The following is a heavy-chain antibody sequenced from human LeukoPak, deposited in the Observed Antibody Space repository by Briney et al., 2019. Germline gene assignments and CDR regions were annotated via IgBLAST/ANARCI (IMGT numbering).Heavy chain of an antibody. CDR1: GGTFSSYA. J-gene: IGHJ4*02. CDR2: INPNSGGT. CDR3: ARDLTIFGVVTPGY. D-gene: IGHD3-3*01. V-gene: IGHV1-2*06. Sequence: ASVKVSCKASGGTFSSYAISWVRQAPGQGLEWMGRINPNSGGTNYAQKFQGRVTMTRDTSISTVYMEVSRLRSDDTAVYYCARDLTIFGVVTPGYWGQGTLVTVSS.